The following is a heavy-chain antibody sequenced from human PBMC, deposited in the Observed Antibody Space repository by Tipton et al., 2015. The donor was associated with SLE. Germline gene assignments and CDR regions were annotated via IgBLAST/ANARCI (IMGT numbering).Heavy chain of an antibody. CDR3: ARGGIQLWNWFDP. CDR1: GGSISTSSSS. V-gene: IGHV4-39*07. Sequence: TLSLTCSVSGGSISTSSSSWGWIRQPPGKGLEWIGNVYYSGTTNYNPSLKSRVTLSVDTPKSQFSLRLTSVTAADTAVYYCARGGIQLWNWFDPWGQGTLVTVSS. J-gene: IGHJ5*02. D-gene: IGHD5-18*01. CDR2: VYYSGTT.